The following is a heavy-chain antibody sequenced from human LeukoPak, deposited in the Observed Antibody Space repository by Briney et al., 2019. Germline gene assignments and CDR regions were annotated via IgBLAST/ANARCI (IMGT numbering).Heavy chain of an antibody. CDR3: ARGDESVSSTSCSV. CDR2: IHHSGST. D-gene: IGHD2-2*01. Sequence: PSETLSLTCAVSGVSIISNNWWSWVRQSPGKGLECIGEIHHSGSTNYTTSLKSRVTISLDKSKNQFSLKLTSVTDADTAMYYCARGDESVSSTSCSVWGQGTRVTVSS. V-gene: IGHV4-4*02. CDR1: GVSIISNNW. J-gene: IGHJ4*02.